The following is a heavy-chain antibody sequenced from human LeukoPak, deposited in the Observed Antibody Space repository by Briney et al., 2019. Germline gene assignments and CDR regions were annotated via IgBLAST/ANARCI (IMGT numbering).Heavy chain of an antibody. CDR2: IYHSGGT. J-gene: IGHJ5*02. CDR1: GDSVSSGGCS. CDR3: ARDYYDSSGYFNNWFDP. Sequence: SETLSLTCTVSGDSVSSGGCSWSWIRQPPGKGLEWLGYIYHSGGTSYNPSLKTRVTISVDRSKNQFSLKLSSVTAADTAVYYCARDYYDSSGYFNNWFDPWGQGILVTVSS. D-gene: IGHD3-22*01. V-gene: IGHV4-30-2*01.